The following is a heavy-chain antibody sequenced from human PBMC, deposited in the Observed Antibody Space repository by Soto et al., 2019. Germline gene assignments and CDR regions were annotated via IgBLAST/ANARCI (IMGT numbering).Heavy chain of an antibody. D-gene: IGHD3-22*01. CDR1: GYTFTSYG. V-gene: IGHV1-18*04. CDR2: ISAYNDNT. J-gene: IGHJ5*02. Sequence: ASVKVSCKASGYTFTSYGISWVRQAPGQGLEWMGWISAYNDNTNYAQKLQGRVTMTTDTSTSTAYMELRSLRSDDTAVCYCARDREYYDSSGLKPHWFDPWGQGTLVTVSS. CDR3: ARDREYYDSSGLKPHWFDP.